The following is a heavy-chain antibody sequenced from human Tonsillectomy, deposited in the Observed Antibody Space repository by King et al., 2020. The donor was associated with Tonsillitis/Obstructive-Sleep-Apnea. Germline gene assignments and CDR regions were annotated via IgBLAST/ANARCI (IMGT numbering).Heavy chain of an antibody. V-gene: IGHV4-59*08. D-gene: IGHD3-22*01. CDR3: AAGAIGVVGDWFDP. J-gene: IGHJ5*02. Sequence: VQLQESGPGLVKPSETLSLTCTVSGGSISSYYWSWIRPPPGKGLEWVGYIYYSGSTNYNPSLKSRVTISVDTSKNQFSLKLSSVTAADTAVYYCAAGAIGVVGDWFDPWGQGTLVTVSS. CDR1: GGSISSYY. CDR2: IYYSGST.